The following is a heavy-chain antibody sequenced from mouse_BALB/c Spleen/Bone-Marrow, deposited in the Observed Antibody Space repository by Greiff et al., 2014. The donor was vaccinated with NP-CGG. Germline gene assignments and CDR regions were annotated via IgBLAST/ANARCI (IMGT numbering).Heavy chain of an antibody. J-gene: IGHJ4*01. CDR3: ARNYDYDGGYCAMDY. D-gene: IGHD2-4*01. CDR1: GYTFTGYW. V-gene: IGHV1-7*01. Sequence: VQLQQSGAQVAKPGASVKMSCKASGYTFTGYWMHWVKQRPGQGLEWIGYINPITGYTEYNQKFKDKATLTADKSSSTAYMQLSSLTSEDSAVYYCARNYDYDGGYCAMDYWGQGTSVTVSS. CDR2: INPITGYT.